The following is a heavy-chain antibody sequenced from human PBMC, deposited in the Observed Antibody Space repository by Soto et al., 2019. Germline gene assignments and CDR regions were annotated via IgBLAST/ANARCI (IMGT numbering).Heavy chain of an antibody. J-gene: IGHJ4*02. Sequence: QVQLVQSGAEVKKPGASVKVSCKASGYTFTGYYMHWVRQAPGQGLEWMGWINPNSGGTNYAQKFQGWVTMTRDTSISTAYMELSRLRSDDTAVYYCARGLKQQLVLLEQWLDPGRGVYFDYWGQGTLVTVSS. CDR2: INPNSGGT. CDR1: GYTFTGYY. D-gene: IGHD6-13*01. V-gene: IGHV1-2*04. CDR3: ARGLKQQLVLLEQWLDPGRGVYFDY.